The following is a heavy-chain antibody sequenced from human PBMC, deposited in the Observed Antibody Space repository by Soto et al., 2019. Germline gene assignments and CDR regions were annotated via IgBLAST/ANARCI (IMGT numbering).Heavy chain of an antibody. V-gene: IGHV1-69*06. D-gene: IGHD3-10*01. J-gene: IGHJ4*02. CDR2: IIPIFGTA. CDR1: GGTFSSYA. Sequence: QVQLVQSGAEVKKPGSSVKVSCKASGGTFSSYAISWVRQAPGQGLEWMGGIIPIFGTANYAQKFQGRVTITADKSTSTAYMELSSRRSEDTAVYYCASFTSYYGSGSDSGHPPLDYWGQGTLVTVSS. CDR3: ASFTSYYGSGSDSGHPPLDY.